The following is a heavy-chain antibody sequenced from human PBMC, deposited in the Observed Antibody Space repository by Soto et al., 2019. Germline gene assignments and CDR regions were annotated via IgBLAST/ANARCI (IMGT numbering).Heavy chain of an antibody. Sequence: QITLKESGPTLVKPTQTLTLTCTFSGLSLSTTDEALAWIRPPPGKALKWLALIYWDDDNRYNPTLKTRLTITTYTSKTQVVLTLTNIDPVDTATYYCAHYVSTSTAGWFGPWGQGILVTVSS. D-gene: IGHD2-2*01. J-gene: IGHJ5*02. V-gene: IGHV2-5*02. CDR3: AHYVSTSTAGWFGP. CDR2: IYWDDDN. CDR1: GLSLSTTDEA.